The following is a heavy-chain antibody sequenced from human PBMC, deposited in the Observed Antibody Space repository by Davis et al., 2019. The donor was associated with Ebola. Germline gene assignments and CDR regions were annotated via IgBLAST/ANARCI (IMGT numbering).Heavy chain of an antibody. V-gene: IGHV3-11*04. CDR3: ARDRVVYATNYYYYGMDV. CDR2: ISGSGGST. J-gene: IGHJ6*02. D-gene: IGHD2-8*02. Sequence: LSLTCAVYGGSFSGYYWSWIRQPPGKGLEWVSAISGSGGSTYYADSVKGRFTISRDNAKNSLYLQMNSLRAEDTAVYYCARDRVVYATNYYYYGMDVWGQGTTVTVSS. CDR1: GGSFSGYY.